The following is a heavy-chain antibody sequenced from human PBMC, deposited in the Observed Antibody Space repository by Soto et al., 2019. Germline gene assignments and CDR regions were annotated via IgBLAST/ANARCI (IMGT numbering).Heavy chain of an antibody. J-gene: IGHJ5*02. CDR1: GYTFTSHA. CDR2: INAGNGNT. Sequence: QVQLVQSGAEEKNPGASVKVSCKASGYTFTSHAMHWVRQAPGQRLEWMGWINAGNGNTKYSQKFQGRVTITTDTSASTAYMELSSLRSEDTAVYYCARDGIAAAGTSWFDPWGQGTLVTVSS. CDR3: ARDGIAAAGTSWFDP. D-gene: IGHD6-13*01. V-gene: IGHV1-3*05.